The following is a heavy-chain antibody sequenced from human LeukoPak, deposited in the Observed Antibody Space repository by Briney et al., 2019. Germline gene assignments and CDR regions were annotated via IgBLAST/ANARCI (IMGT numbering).Heavy chain of an antibody. J-gene: IGHJ4*02. V-gene: IGHV3-23*01. D-gene: IGHD1-26*01. CDR1: GFVFSNYA. Sequence: GGSLRLSCVASGFVFSNYAMSWVRQAPGKGLEWVSAISITGGRTYYADSVKGRFTISRDNSKNTLYLQMNSLRAEDTAVYYCARERELPSAGAFDYWGQGTLVTVSS. CDR3: ARERELPSAGAFDY. CDR2: ISITGGRT.